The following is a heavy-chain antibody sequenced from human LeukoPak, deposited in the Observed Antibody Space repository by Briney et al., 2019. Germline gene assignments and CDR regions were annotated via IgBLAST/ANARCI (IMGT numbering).Heavy chain of an antibody. J-gene: IGHJ4*02. CDR3: ARVKAVYYGSGGYYFDY. CDR1: GYSISSGYY. D-gene: IGHD3-10*01. CDR2: IYHSGST. Sequence: TSETLSLTCTVSGYSISSGYYWGWIRQPPGKGLEWIGSIYHSGSTYYNPSLKSRVTISVDTSKNQFSLKLSSVTAADTAVYYCARVKAVYYGSGGYYFDYWGQGTLVTVSS. V-gene: IGHV4-38-2*02.